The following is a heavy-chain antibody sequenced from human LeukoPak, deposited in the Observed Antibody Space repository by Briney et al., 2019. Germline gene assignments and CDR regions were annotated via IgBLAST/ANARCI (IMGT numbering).Heavy chain of an antibody. CDR2: IKSKTDGGTT. D-gene: IGHD3-9*01. CDR3: TTAPTYYDILTDDY. J-gene: IGHJ4*02. CDR1: GFTFSNAW. Sequence: GGSLRLSCAASGFTFSNAWMSWVRQAPGKGLEWVGRIKSKTDGGTTDYAAPVKGRFTISRDDSKNTLYLQMNSLKTEDTAVYYCTTAPTYYDILTDDYWGQGTPVTVSS. V-gene: IGHV3-15*01.